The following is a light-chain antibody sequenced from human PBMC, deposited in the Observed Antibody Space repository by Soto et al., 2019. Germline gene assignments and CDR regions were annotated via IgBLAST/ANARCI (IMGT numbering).Light chain of an antibody. J-gene: IGLJ1*01. V-gene: IGLV2-14*01. CDR3: SSYTSSSTLVV. CDR1: SSDVGGYNY. Sequence: QSVLTQPASVSGSPGQSITMSCTGTSSDVGGYNYVSWYQQHPGKAPKLMIYEVSNRPSGVSNRFSGSKSGNTASLTISGLQAEDEADYYCSSYTSSSTLVVFGTGTKLTVL. CDR2: EVS.